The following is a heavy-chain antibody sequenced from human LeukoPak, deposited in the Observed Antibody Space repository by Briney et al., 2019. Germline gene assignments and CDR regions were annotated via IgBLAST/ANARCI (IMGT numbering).Heavy chain of an antibody. CDR1: GYTFTGYY. V-gene: IGHV1-2*06. Sequence: ASVKVSCKASGYTFTGYYMHWVRQAPGQGLEWMGRINPNSGGTNYAQKFQGRVTMTRDTSISTAYMELSRLRSDDTAVYYCARDPYYYDSSGYYFDAFDIWGKGTRVTVSS. D-gene: IGHD3-22*01. CDR2: INPNSGGT. J-gene: IGHJ3*02. CDR3: ARDPYYYDSSGYYFDAFDI.